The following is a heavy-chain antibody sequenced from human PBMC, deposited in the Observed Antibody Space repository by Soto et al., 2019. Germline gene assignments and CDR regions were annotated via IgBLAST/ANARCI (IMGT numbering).Heavy chain of an antibody. Sequence: QITLNESGPTVVRPTETLTLTCRFSGFSLTTSGVGVGWIRQSPGKAPEWLVLIYWDDDKRYSASLKSRLTITKDTSKTQVVLTVSDLDPTDTATYYCAHRVLRTVFGLVTTTAIYFDFWGQGTPVAVSS. J-gene: IGHJ4*02. CDR2: IYWDDDK. V-gene: IGHV2-5*02. CDR1: GFSLTTSGVG. D-gene: IGHD3-3*01. CDR3: AHRVLRTVFGLVTTTAIYFDF.